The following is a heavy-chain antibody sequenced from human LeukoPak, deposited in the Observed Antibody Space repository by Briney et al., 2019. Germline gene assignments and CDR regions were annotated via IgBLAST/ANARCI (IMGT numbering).Heavy chain of an antibody. Sequence: ASVKVSCKASGYTFTSYYMHWVRQAPGQGLEWMGIINPSGGSTSYAQKFQGRVTMTRDTSTSTVYMELSSLRSEDTAVYYCARVGPLEMATPGYFDYWGQGTLVTVSS. V-gene: IGHV1-46*01. D-gene: IGHD5-24*01. J-gene: IGHJ4*02. CDR2: INPSGGST. CDR3: ARVGPLEMATPGYFDY. CDR1: GYTFTSYY.